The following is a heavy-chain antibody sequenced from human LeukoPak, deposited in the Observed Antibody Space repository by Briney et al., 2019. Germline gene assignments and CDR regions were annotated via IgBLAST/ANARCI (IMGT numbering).Heavy chain of an antibody. CDR1: GYTFTSYD. D-gene: IGHD4-17*01. V-gene: IGHV1-18*01. CDR2: ISAYNGNT. Sequence: ASVKVSCKASGYTFTSYDINWVRQATGQGLEWMGWISAYNGNTNYAQKLQGRVTMTTDTSTSTAYMELRSLRSDDTAVYYCARDQYGDYVTLDYWGQGTLVTVSS. J-gene: IGHJ4*02. CDR3: ARDQYGDYVTLDY.